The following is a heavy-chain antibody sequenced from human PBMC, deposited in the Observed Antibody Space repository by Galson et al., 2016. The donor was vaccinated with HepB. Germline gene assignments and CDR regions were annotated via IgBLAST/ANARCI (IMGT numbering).Heavy chain of an antibody. V-gene: IGHV3-23*01. CDR2: ITDNGAYT. Sequence: SLRLSCAASEFRFSTFAMNWVRQTPAKGLEWVSGITDNGAYTNYADSVKGRFTISRDSSKNTLYLQMNSLRAEDTAVYYCAKDRGLHHWFFDLWGRGTPVTVSS. CDR3: AKDRGLHHWFFDL. D-gene: IGHD2-15*01. CDR1: EFRFSTFA. J-gene: IGHJ2*01.